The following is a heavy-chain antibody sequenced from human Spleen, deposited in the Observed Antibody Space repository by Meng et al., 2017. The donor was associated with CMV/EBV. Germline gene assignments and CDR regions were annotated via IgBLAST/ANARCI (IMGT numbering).Heavy chain of an antibody. CDR1: GGSFSGYY. CDR3: ARVLVNWGSQTLNWYFDL. D-gene: IGHD7-27*01. Sequence: SETLSLTCAVYGGSFSGYYLSWIRQSPGKGLEWIGEINNSGSTNYIPSLKSRVTMSVDTSKKQFSLNLSSVTAADTAVYYCARVLVNWGSQTLNWYFDLWGRGTLVTVSS. CDR2: INNSGST. J-gene: IGHJ2*01. V-gene: IGHV4-34*01.